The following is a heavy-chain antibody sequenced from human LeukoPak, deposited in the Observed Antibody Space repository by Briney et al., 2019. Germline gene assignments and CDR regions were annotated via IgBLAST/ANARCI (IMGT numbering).Heavy chain of an antibody. CDR2: MNPNSGNT. V-gene: IGHV1-8*03. J-gene: IGHJ4*02. D-gene: IGHD5-12*01. CDR3: ARTSHYVDIAATIPYGIYYFDY. CDR1: GYTFTSYD. Sequence: GASVKVSCKASGYTFTSYDITWVRQVSGQGREWMGWMNPNSGNTDYAQKFQGRVTITRNTSISTAYMEVSSLRSDDKAVYYCARTSHYVDIAATIPYGIYYFDYWGQGTMVTVSS.